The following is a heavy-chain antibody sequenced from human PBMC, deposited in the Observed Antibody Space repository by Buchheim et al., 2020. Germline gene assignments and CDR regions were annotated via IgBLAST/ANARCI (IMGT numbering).Heavy chain of an antibody. CDR3: ARGTVWGSDRSFGMDV. V-gene: IGHV4-39*01. D-gene: IGHD3-16*02. CDR2: IYYSVST. J-gene: IGHJ6*02. Sequence: QLQLQESGPGLVKPSETLSLTCTVSGGSISSSSYYWGWIREPPGKGLEWIGSIYYSVSTYYNPSLKSRVTISVDTSKNQFSLKLSSVTAADTAVYYCARGTVWGSDRSFGMDVWGQGTT. CDR1: GGSISSSSYY.